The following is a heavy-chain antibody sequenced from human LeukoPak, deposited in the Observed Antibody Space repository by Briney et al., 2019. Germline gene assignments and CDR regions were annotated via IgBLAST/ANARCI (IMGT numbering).Heavy chain of an antibody. Sequence: GGSLRLSCAASGFTFSTYGMHWVRQAPGKGLEWVAVISYDGSNKYYADSVKGRFTISRDNSKNTLYLQMNSLRAEDTAVYYCAKGRGSWSYYYGMDVWGKGTTVTVSS. V-gene: IGHV3-30*18. CDR3: AKGRGSWSYYYGMDV. J-gene: IGHJ6*04. D-gene: IGHD3-10*01. CDR1: GFTFSTYG. CDR2: ISYDGSNK.